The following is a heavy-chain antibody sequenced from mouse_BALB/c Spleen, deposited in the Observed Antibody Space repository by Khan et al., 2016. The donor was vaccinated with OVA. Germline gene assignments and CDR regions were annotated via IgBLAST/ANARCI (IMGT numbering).Heavy chain of an antibody. V-gene: IGHV2-6-1*01. CDR3: ARHGYYGNYGPYFDV. CDR1: GFSLTSYG. Sequence: QVQLKESGPGLVAPSQSLSITCTISGFSLTSYGVYWVRQPPGKGLEWLVVIWSDGHTTYNSALKSRLSISKDNSKSHVFLKMNSLQTDDTAMYYCARHGYYGNYGPYFDVWGAGTTVTVSS. J-gene: IGHJ1*01. CDR2: IWSDGHT. D-gene: IGHD2-1*01.